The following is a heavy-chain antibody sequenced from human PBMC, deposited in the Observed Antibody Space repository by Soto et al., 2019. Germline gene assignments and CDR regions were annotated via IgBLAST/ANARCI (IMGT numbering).Heavy chain of an antibody. V-gene: IGHV1-2*02. J-gene: IGHJ4*02. CDR3: AKVISTIGSKQWLAQTKHQALDY. D-gene: IGHD6-19*01. Sequence: QVNLVQSGAAVKKPGASVKVSCKASGYNFNGYYIHWVRQSPGQGLEWMGWMNPNTGGANYAQKFQGKVIMTTDTSISTAYMELRSLTSDDTAVYYCAKVISTIGSKQWLAQTKHQALDYWGQGTLVTVSS. CDR2: MNPNTGGA. CDR1: GYNFNGYY.